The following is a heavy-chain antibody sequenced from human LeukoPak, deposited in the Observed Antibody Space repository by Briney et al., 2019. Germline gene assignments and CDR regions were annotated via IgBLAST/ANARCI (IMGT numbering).Heavy chain of an antibody. V-gene: IGHV4-39*07. J-gene: IGHJ5*02. D-gene: IGHD6-13*01. CDR1: GGSISSSSYY. CDR3: ARGRRIAAAGPTNWFDP. CDR2: IYYSGST. Sequence: PSETLSLTCTVSGGSISSSSYYWGWIRQPPGKGLEWIGSIYYSGSTYYNPSLKSRVTISVDTSMNQFSLKLSSVTAADTAVYYCARGRRIAAAGPTNWFDPWGQGTLVTVSS.